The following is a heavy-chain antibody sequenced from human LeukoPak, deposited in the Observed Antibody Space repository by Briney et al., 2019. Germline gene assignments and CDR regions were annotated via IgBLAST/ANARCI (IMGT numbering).Heavy chain of an antibody. D-gene: IGHD2-2*02. J-gene: IGHJ5*02. V-gene: IGHV3-23*01. CDR3: AKSQPSAISWFDP. Sequence: GESLKISCAASGFTFGSYAINWVRQAPGKGLEWVSAVSGSGESIYYADSVKGRFTISRDNSKNTLYLQMNSLRAEDTAVYYCAKSQPSAISWFDPWGQGTLVTVSS. CDR1: GFTFGSYA. CDR2: VSGSGESI.